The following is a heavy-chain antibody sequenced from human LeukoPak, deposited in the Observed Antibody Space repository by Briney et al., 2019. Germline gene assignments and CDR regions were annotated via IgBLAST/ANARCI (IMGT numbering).Heavy chain of an antibody. CDR3: AKVTGSYWDGPVWFDY. J-gene: IGHJ4*02. CDR1: GFTFSSYA. CDR2: ISGSGGST. D-gene: IGHD1-26*01. Sequence: GGSLRLSCAASGFTFSSYAMSWVRQAPGKGLEWVSAISGSGGSTYYADSVKGRFTISRDNSKNTLYLQMNSLRAEDTAVYYCAKVTGSYWDGPVWFDYWGQGTLVTVSS. V-gene: IGHV3-23*01.